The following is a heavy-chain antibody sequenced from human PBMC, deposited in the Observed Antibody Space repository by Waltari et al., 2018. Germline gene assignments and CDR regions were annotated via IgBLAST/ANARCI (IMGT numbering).Heavy chain of an antibody. CDR3: ARERRGYYAEY. CDR2: ITDDGSNK. V-gene: IGHV3-30*02. J-gene: IGHJ4*02. CDR1: GFPFSDYA. Sequence: QVQLAESGGGVVQPGGSLRLSCAASGFPFSDYAMHWVRQAPGKGLEGVTLITDDGSNKYYADSVKGRFTISRDDSKNTLHLQMNSLRDEDTAIYYCARERRGYYAEYWGQGTLVTVSS.